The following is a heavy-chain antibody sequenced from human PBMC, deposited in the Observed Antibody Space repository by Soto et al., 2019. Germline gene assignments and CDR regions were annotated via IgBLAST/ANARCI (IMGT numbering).Heavy chain of an antibody. Sequence: SETLSLTCAVYGGSFSTYYWGWIRQPPGKGLEWIGSIYYSGSTYYNPSLKSRVTISVDTSKNQFSLKLSSVTAADTAVYYCARRTVDYDILTGFFDYWGQGTLVTVSS. J-gene: IGHJ4*02. D-gene: IGHD3-9*01. CDR2: IYYSGST. CDR1: GGSFSTYY. CDR3: ARRTVDYDILTGFFDY. V-gene: IGHV4-39*01.